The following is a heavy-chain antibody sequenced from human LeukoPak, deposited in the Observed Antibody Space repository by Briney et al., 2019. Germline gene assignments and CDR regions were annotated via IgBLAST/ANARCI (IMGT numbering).Heavy chain of an antibody. CDR2: ISDGGDNT. J-gene: IGHJ4*02. Sequence: GGSLRLSCAASGFTFSNYAMTWVRQAPGKGLEWVSVISDGGDNTYYADSVKDRFTISRDNSKNTLFLQMNGLRAEDTAVYYCAKGISGSCYSAIDNWGQGTLVLVSS. CDR1: GFTFSNYA. V-gene: IGHV3-23*01. CDR3: AKGISGSCYSAIDN. D-gene: IGHD2-15*01.